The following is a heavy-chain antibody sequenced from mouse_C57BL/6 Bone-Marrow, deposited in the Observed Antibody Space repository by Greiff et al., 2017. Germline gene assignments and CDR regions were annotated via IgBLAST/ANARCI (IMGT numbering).Heavy chain of an antibody. CDR2: ISDGGSYT. CDR3: ARDPIYYYGSSYGGCAY. V-gene: IGHV5-4*01. CDR1: GFTFSSYA. D-gene: IGHD1-1*01. Sequence: EVQLVESGGGLVKPGGSLKLSCAASGFTFSSYAMSWVRQTPEKRLEWVATISDGGSYTYYPDNVKGRFTISRDNAKNNLYLQMSHLKSEDTAMYYCARDPIYYYGSSYGGCAYWGQGTLVTVSA. J-gene: IGHJ3*01.